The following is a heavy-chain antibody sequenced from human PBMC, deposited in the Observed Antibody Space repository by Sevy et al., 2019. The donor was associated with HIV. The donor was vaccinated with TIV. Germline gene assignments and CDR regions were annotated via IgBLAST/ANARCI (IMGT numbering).Heavy chain of an antibody. V-gene: IGHV1-46*01. CDR1: GHTSTEYF. J-gene: IGHJ1*01. CDR3: ATLPSFGWGTFSFLQD. CDR2: ITPTSGTT. D-gene: IGHD3-10*01. Sequence: ASVKVSCKASGHTSTEYFVHWVRQAPGQRPQWMGVITPTSGTTSYSQTFQGRLIMTSDTSTTTVHMELTSLRSEDTAIYYCATLPSFGWGTFSFLQDWGQGTLVTVSS.